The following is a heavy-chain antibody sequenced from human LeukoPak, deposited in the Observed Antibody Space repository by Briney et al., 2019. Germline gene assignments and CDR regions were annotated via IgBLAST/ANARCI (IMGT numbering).Heavy chain of an antibody. V-gene: IGHV3-21*01. CDR1: GFTFCSYS. CDR2: ISSSSSYI. D-gene: IGHD3-9*01. J-gene: IGHJ6*02. Sequence: GGSLRLSCAASGFTFCSYSMNWVRQAPGKGLEWVSSISSSSSYIYYADSVKGRFTISRDNAKNSLYLQMNSLRAEDTAVYYCARDRGRWFTISPGPDYYGMDVWGQGTTVTVSS. CDR3: ARDRGRWFTISPGPDYYGMDV.